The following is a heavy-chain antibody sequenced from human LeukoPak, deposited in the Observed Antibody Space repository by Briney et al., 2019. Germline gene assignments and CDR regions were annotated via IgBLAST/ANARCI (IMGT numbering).Heavy chain of an antibody. CDR1: GYTFTSYG. V-gene: IGHV1-18*01. CDR3: AVSGYSSSWLLYYYYYYMDV. D-gene: IGHD6-13*01. Sequence: EASVKVSCKASGYTFTSYGISWVRQAPGQGLEWMGWISAYNGNTDYAQKLQGRVTMTTGTSTSTAYMELRSLRSDDTAVYYCAVSGYSSSWLLYYYYYYMDVWGKGATVTVSS. J-gene: IGHJ6*03. CDR2: ISAYNGNT.